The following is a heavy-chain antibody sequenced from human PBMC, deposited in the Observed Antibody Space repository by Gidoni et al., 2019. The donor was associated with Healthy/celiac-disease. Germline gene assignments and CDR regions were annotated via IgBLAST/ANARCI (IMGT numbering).Heavy chain of an antibody. D-gene: IGHD2-2*01. Sequence: QVQLVQSGAEVKKPGASVKVSCKASGYTFTGYYMHWVRQAHGQGLEWMGWINPNSGGTNYAQKFQGWVTMTRDTSISTAYMELSRLRSDDTAVYYCARGTSIVVVPAAYNWFDPWGQGTLVTVSS. CDR2: INPNSGGT. V-gene: IGHV1-2*04. CDR3: ARGTSIVVVPAAYNWFDP. J-gene: IGHJ5*02. CDR1: GYTFTGYY.